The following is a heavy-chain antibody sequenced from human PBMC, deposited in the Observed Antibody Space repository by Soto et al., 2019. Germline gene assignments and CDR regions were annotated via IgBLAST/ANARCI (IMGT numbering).Heavy chain of an antibody. V-gene: IGHV4-59*01. CDR1: GGSISSYY. CDR2: IYYSGST. CDR3: ARGGYDILTGYWFDP. Sequence: SETLSLTCTVSGGSISSYYWSWIRQPPGKGLEWIGYIYYSGSTNYNPSLKSRVTISVDTSKNQFSLKLSSVTAADTAVYYCARGGYDILTGYWFDPWGQGTLVTVSS. D-gene: IGHD3-9*01. J-gene: IGHJ5*02.